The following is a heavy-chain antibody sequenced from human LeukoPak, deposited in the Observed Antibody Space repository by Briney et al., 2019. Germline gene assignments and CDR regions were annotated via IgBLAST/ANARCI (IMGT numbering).Heavy chain of an antibody. CDR3: AKGTATIRGLVY. J-gene: IGHJ4*02. V-gene: IGHV3-43*02. CDR2: ISGDGGST. CDR1: GFTFDDYA. D-gene: IGHD5-24*01. Sequence: GGSLRLSCAASGFTFDDYAMHWVRQAPGKGLEWVSLISGDGGSTYYADSVKGRFTISRDNSKNSLYMQMNSLRTEDTALYYCAKGTATIRGLVYWGQGTLVTVSS.